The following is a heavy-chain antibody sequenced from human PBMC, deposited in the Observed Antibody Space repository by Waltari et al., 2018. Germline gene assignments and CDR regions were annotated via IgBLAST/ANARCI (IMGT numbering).Heavy chain of an antibody. J-gene: IGHJ6*02. Sequence: QLQLQESGPGLVKPSENLSLTCTVSGGSISSSSYYWGWIRQPPRKGLEWIVSIYSSGSTYYNPSLKSRVTISVDTSKNQFSLKLSSVTAADTAVYYCAGTIFGVVLRYYGMDVWGQGTTVTVSS. CDR2: IYSSGST. V-gene: IGHV4-39*07. CDR3: AGTIFGVVLRYYGMDV. D-gene: IGHD3-3*01. CDR1: GGSISSSSYY.